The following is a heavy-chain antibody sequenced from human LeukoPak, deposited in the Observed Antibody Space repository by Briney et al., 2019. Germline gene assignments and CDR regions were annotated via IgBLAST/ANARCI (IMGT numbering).Heavy chain of an antibody. CDR1: GFTVSSYY. Sequence: GSQRLSCAASGFTVSSYYMSWVCHAPRKGLEWVSVIYSGGGTYYAVSVKGRFTISRDNSKNTLYLQMNSLRVEDTAVYYCARGSSSSWYFDYWDQGTLVMVPS. D-gene: IGHD6-13*01. V-gene: IGHV3-53*01. CDR3: ARGSSSSWYFDY. CDR2: IYSGGGT. J-gene: IGHJ4*02.